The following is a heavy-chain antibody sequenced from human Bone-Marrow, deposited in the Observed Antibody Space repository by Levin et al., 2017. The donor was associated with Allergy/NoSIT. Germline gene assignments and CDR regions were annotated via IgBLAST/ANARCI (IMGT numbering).Heavy chain of an antibody. CDR3: AKVLWGSYFYGMDV. D-gene: IGHD7-27*01. CDR1: ESTFNTYA. V-gene: IGHV3-23*01. CDR2: ISGSGGST. Sequence: GGSLRLSCTASESTFNTYAMTWVRQAPGKGLEWVSSISGSGGSTNYADSVKGRFTISRDNSKNTLYVQMNSLRAEDTDVDYCAKVLWGSYFYGMDVWGQGTTVTVSS. J-gene: IGHJ6*02.